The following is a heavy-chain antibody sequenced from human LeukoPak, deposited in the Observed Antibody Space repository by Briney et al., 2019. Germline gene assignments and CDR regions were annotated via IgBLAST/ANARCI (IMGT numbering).Heavy chain of an antibody. CDR3: ARHARGFFDP. J-gene: IGHJ5*02. V-gene: IGHV4-4*09. CDR2: IYTSGST. CDR1: GGSISSYY. Sequence: SVTLSLTCTVSGGSISSYYWSWIRQPPGKGLEWIGYIYTSGSTNYNPSLKSRVTISVDTSKNQFSLKLSSVTAADTAVYYCARHARGFFDPWGQGTLVTVSS. D-gene: IGHD2-2*01.